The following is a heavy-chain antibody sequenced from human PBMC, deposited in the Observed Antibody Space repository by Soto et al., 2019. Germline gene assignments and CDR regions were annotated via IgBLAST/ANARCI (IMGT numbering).Heavy chain of an antibody. V-gene: IGHV1-69*01. Sequence: QVQLAQSGAEVRKPGSSVKVSCRASGGSFSDFAFSWVRQAPGQGLEWMGGIIPVFAATKYAQRFQGRVTITADASTRTVYLALNSLTSDDSAVYYCARGGIVAVPAALSSYDDYTNYRFDSWGQGTLVSVSS. CDR1: GGSFSDFA. D-gene: IGHD2-15*01. J-gene: IGHJ4*02. CDR2: IIPVFAAT. CDR3: ARGGIVAVPAALSSYDDYTNYRFDS.